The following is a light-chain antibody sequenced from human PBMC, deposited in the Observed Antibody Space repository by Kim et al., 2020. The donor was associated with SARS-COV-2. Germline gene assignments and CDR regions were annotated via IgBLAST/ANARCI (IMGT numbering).Light chain of an antibody. CDR1: KLGDKY. Sequence: PGQTASITCSGDKLGDKYVSWYQQKPGQYPVVVIYQDNQRPSGIPVRFSGSNSGTTATLTISGTQAMDEADYYCQAWDSSTHNYVFGAGTKVTVL. CDR3: QAWDSSTHNYV. CDR2: QDN. V-gene: IGLV3-1*01. J-gene: IGLJ1*01.